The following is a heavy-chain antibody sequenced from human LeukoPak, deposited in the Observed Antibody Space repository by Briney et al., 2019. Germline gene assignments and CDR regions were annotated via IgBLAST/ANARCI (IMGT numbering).Heavy chain of an antibody. D-gene: IGHD3-22*01. J-gene: IGHJ5*01. CDR3: AKARPNIHENSGHYYRRDGDS. Sequence: GGSLRLSCQASGFTLYMYAMSWVRQAPGKGLEWVASMCGTAGCTFYPDSVKGRFTISRDNSKNVLYLRMNSLTAEDTAIYYCAKARPNIHENSGHYYRRDGDSWGQGTLVTVSS. CDR2: MCGTAGCT. V-gene: IGHV3-23*01. CDR1: GFTLYMYA.